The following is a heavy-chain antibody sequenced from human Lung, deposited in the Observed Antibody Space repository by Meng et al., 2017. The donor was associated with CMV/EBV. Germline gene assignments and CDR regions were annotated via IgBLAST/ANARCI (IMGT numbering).Heavy chain of an antibody. V-gene: IGHV1-69*05. CDR1: GGTFSSYA. J-gene: IGHJ4*02. CDR3: ARVVPPSYYYDSSGYYDY. CDR2: IIPVLGTA. Sequence: SVKVSCKASGGTFSSYAISWVRQAPGQGLEWMGGIIPVLGTANYPQKFQGRVTITTDESTSTAYMELSSLRSDDTAVYYCARVVPPSYYYDSSGYYDYWGQGTLVTVYS. D-gene: IGHD3-22*01.